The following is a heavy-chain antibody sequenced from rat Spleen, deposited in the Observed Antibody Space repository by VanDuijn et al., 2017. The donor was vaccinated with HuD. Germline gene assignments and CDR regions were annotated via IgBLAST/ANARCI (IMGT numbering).Heavy chain of an antibody. Sequence: QVQLKESGPGLVQPSQTLSLTCTVSGFSLTSYHVTWVRQPPGKGLEWMGVIWGNGSTDYNSALKSRLSISRDTSKNQVFLKMNSLETDDTATYYCARDGGMYPYGVMDAWGQGASVTVSS. V-gene: IGHV2-43*01. D-gene: IGHD1-7*01. CDR3: ARDGGMYPYGVMDA. CDR2: IWGNGST. J-gene: IGHJ4*01. CDR1: GFSLTSYH.